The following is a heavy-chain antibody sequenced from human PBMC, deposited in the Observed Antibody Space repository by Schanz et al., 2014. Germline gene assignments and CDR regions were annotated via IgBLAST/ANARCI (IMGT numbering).Heavy chain of an antibody. CDR2: ISVYTGNT. CDR3: GKAEGDSLTGDYSRLDP. V-gene: IGHV1-18*01. D-gene: IGHD3-9*01. J-gene: IGHJ5*02. CDR1: GYTFTTYA. Sequence: QVQLVQSGAEVKKPGASVRVSCKASGYTFTTYAMSWVRQAPGQGLEWVGWISVYTGNTKYGEKVQVRVTMTADTSTNTANMKLRSLKSDDTAVYYCGKAEGDSLTGDYSRLDPWGQGTPITVSS.